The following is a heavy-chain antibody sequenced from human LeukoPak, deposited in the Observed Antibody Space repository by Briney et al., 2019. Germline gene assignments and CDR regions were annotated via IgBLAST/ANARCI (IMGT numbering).Heavy chain of an antibody. D-gene: IGHD3-22*01. CDR1: GFTFSSYA. J-gene: IGHJ4*02. Sequence: GGSLRLSCAASGFTFSSYAMSWVRQAPGKGLEWVAVIWYDGNSKYYAGSVKGRFTISRDNSKNTLHLQMNSLRVEDTAVYYCARGHSSAYVEYWGQGTLVTVSS. V-gene: IGHV3-33*08. CDR3: ARGHSSAYVEY. CDR2: IWYDGNSK.